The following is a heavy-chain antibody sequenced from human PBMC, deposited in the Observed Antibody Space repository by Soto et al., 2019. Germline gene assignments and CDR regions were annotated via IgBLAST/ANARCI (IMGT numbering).Heavy chain of an antibody. CDR3: ASTDIVSTIDGGHDAFDI. D-gene: IGHD5-12*01. CDR2: IYPGDSDT. V-gene: IGHV5-51*01. Sequence: GESLKISCKGSGYKFTNYWIGWVRQMPGKGLEWMGVIYPGDSDTRYSPSFQGQVTISADKSISTAYLQWSSLRASDTAIYYCASTDIVSTIDGGHDAFDIWGQGTMVTVSS. CDR1: GYKFTNYW. J-gene: IGHJ3*02.